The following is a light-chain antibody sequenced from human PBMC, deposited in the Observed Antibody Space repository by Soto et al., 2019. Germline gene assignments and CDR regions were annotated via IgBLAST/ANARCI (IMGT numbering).Light chain of an antibody. Sequence: DIQMTQSPSSLSASVGDRVTITCQASQDITNYLNWCQQKPGKAPNLLIYDASNLTTGVPSRFSGSSSATDFTFTISSLQPEDIATYKYHTLPPLTFGGGTKVDNK. J-gene: IGKJ4*01. CDR3: HTLPPLT. V-gene: IGKV1-33*01. CDR1: QDITNY. CDR2: DAS.